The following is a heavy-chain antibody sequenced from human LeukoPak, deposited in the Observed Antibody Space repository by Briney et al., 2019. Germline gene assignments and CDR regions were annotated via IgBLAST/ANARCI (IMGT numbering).Heavy chain of an antibody. J-gene: IGHJ5*02. Sequence: GGSLRLSCVASGFAFSDYWMSWVRQAPGKGLEWVANIKSDESERFFLDSVKGRFTISRDTSKNTLHLQMNSLRPEDTAVYYCAREGYHNSRGSQSWYTAAWGQGTLVIVSS. CDR3: AREGYHNSRGSQSWYTAA. V-gene: IGHV3-7*03. CDR2: IKSDESER. CDR1: GFAFSDYW. D-gene: IGHD2/OR15-2a*01.